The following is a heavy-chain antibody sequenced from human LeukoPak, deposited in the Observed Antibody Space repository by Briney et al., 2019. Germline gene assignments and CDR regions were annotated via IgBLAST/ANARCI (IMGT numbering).Heavy chain of an antibody. V-gene: IGHV3-23*01. D-gene: IGHD6-6*01. CDR2: ISGSGGST. Sequence: PGGSLRLSCAASGFTFSSYAMSWVRQAPGKGLEWVSAISGSGGSTYYADSVKGRFTISRDNSKNTLYLQMNSLRAEDTAVYYCAKDPSSPYYYYYYYMDVWGKGTTVTVSS. J-gene: IGHJ6*03. CDR1: GFTFSSYA. CDR3: AKDPSSPYYYYYYYMDV.